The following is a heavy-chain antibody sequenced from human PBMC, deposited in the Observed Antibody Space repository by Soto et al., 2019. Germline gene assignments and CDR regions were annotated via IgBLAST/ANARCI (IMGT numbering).Heavy chain of an antibody. D-gene: IGHD3-10*01. Sequence: ASVKVSCKASGYTFTSYDINWVRQATGQGLEWMGWMNPNSGNTGYAQKFQGRVTMTRNTSISTAYMELSSLRSEDTAVYYCARESPYRYYGSGPFVIWVQGTMVTVSS. CDR1: GYTFTSYD. CDR2: MNPNSGNT. J-gene: IGHJ3*02. V-gene: IGHV1-8*01. CDR3: ARESPYRYYGSGPFVI.